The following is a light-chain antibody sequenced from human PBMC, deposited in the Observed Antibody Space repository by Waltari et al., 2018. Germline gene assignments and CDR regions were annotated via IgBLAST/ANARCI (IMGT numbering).Light chain of an antibody. CDR3: QHYNTYTRSSN. V-gene: IGKV1-5*03. Sequence: RARQRSSSSLPLNQQKPGKAPKLLIYKAATLESGVPSRFIGSGSGTEFTLNFSSLQPDDFATDFGQHYNTYTRSSNFGQGTRLAIQ. CDR2: KAA. J-gene: IGKJ5*01. CDR1: QRSSSS.